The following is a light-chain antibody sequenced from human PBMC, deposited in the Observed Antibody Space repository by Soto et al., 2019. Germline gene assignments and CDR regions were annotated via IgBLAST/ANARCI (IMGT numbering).Light chain of an antibody. CDR1: SSNIGSNT. Sequence: QAVVTQSPSASGTPGQRVTISCSGSSSNIGSNTVNWYQQLPGTAPKLLIYSNNQRPSGVPDRFSGSKSGTPASLAISGLQSEDEADYYCAAWDDSLNGPVFGGGTKLTVL. CDR3: AAWDDSLNGPV. CDR2: SNN. V-gene: IGLV1-44*01. J-gene: IGLJ3*02.